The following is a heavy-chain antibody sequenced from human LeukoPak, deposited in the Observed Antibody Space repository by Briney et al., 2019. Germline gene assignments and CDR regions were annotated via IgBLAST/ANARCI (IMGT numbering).Heavy chain of an antibody. CDR3: ANTHCDSSPIVWNF. CDR1: GFTFSSYA. Sequence: GGSLRLSCAASGFTFSSYAMSWVRQAPGKGLEWVSYISSSGSTIYYADSVKGRFTISRDNAKNSLYLQMDSLRAEDTAVYYCANTHCDSSPIVWNFWGQGTLVTVSS. CDR2: ISSSGSTI. D-gene: IGHD6-6*01. V-gene: IGHV3-48*04. J-gene: IGHJ4*02.